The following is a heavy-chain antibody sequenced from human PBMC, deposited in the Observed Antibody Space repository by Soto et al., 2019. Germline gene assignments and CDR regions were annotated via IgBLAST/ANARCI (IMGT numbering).Heavy chain of an antibody. CDR1: GYTFTAYA. CDR3: TRSAMSPSGGLIGPFES. J-gene: IGHJ4*02. V-gene: IGHV1-3*05. D-gene: IGHD3-16*02. CDR2: INPANGNT. Sequence: QVQLAQSGAEERKPGASVKVSCEATGYTFTAYAMHWVRQAPGQRLEWMGWINPANGNTIYSQKFQGRLTITSDTSSNAVYMELNSLTSEATSMYSCTRSAMSPSGGLIGPFESWGQGNLVTVSS.